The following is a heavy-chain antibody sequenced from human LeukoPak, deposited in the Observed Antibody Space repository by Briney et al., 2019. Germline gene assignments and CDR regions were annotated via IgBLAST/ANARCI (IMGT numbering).Heavy chain of an antibody. D-gene: IGHD6-19*01. V-gene: IGHV3-21*01. CDR2: ITSPVGRM. Sequence: GGSLRLSCAASGFTFNTFWMSWVRQAPGKGLEWVSSITSPVGRMYYADSLKGRITISRDNARSTLYLQMNSLRAEDTAVYYCATDGRSSGWYGFDYWGQGILVTVSS. J-gene: IGHJ4*02. CDR1: GFTFNTFW. CDR3: ATDGRSSGWYGFDY.